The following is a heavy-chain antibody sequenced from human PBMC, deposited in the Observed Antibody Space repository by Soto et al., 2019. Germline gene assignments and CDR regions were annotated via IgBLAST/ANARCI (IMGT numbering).Heavy chain of an antibody. Sequence: ASVKVSCKASGGTFSSYAISWVRQAPGQGLEWMGGIIPIFGTANYAQKFQGRVTITADESTSTAYMELSSLRSEDTAVYYCAREHSYGACGMDVWGQGTTVTVSS. D-gene: IGHD5-18*01. CDR2: IIPIFGTA. V-gene: IGHV1-69*13. J-gene: IGHJ6*02. CDR3: AREHSYGACGMDV. CDR1: GGTFSSYA.